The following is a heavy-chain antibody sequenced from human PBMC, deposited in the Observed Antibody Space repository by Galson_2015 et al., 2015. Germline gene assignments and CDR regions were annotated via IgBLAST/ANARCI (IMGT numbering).Heavy chain of an antibody. CDR2: INPNSGGT. V-gene: IGHV1-2*06. J-gene: IGHJ4*02. Sequence: SVKVSCKASGYTFTGYYMHWVRQAPGQGLEWMGRINPNSGGTNHAQKFQGRVTMTRDTSISTAYMELSRLRSDDTAVYYCAKGAYSGYDSFDYWGQGTLVTVSS. D-gene: IGHD5-12*01. CDR1: GYTFTGYY. CDR3: AKGAYSGYDSFDY.